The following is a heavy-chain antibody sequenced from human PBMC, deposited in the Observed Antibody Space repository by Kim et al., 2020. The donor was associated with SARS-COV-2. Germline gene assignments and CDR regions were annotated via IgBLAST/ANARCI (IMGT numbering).Heavy chain of an antibody. V-gene: IGHV3-49*02. D-gene: IGHD3-9*01. Sequence: SVKGRFTTSRDDSQSVAYLQMNSLKPEDTAVYYCTREEPGYDILTGLIDYWGQGTLVTVSS. J-gene: IGHJ4*02. CDR3: TREEPGYDILTGLIDY.